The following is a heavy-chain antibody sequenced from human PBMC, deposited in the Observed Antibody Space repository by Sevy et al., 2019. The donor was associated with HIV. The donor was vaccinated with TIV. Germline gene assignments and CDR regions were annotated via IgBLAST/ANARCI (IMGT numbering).Heavy chain of an antibody. V-gene: IGHV3-33*01. Sequence: GGSLRLSCAASGFTFSSFGMQWVRQAPGKGLEWVAVIWNDRSNKHYADSVKGRFTISRDNSKNTLYLQMNSLRAEDTAVYYCASLPNNYYDTSGYSGKDAFDIWGQGTMVTVSS. CDR3: ASLPNNYYDTSGYSGKDAFDI. CDR2: IWNDRSNK. J-gene: IGHJ3*02. D-gene: IGHD3-22*01. CDR1: GFTFSSFG.